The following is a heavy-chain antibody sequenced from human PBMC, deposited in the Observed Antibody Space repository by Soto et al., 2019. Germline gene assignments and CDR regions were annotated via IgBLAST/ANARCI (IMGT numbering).Heavy chain of an antibody. CDR3: AIDGYYVLKGFMYV. Sequence: ASVKVSCKASGYTFTSYDINWVRQATGQGLEWMGWMNPNSGNTGYAQKFQGRVTMTRNTSISTAYMELSSLRSEDTAVYYCAIDGYYVLKGFMYVWGKGTTVTVSS. CDR1: GYTFTSYD. CDR2: MNPNSGNT. J-gene: IGHJ6*03. V-gene: IGHV1-8*01. D-gene: IGHD4-17*01.